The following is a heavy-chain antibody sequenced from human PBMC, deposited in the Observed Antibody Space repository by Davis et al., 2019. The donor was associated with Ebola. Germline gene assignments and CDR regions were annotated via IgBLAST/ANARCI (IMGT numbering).Heavy chain of an antibody. CDR2: IRSKANSYAT. Sequence: GESLKISCEASGFTFSGSAMHWVRQASGKGLEWVGRIRSKANSYATAYAASVKGRFTISRDDSKNTAYLQMNSLKTEDTAVYYCTRQAVTISAFDIWGQGTMVTVSS. CDR1: GFTFSGSA. V-gene: IGHV3-73*01. J-gene: IGHJ3*02. CDR3: TRQAVTISAFDI. D-gene: IGHD4-17*01.